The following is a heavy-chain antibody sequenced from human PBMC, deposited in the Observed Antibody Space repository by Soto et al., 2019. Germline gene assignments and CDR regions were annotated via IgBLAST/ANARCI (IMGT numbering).Heavy chain of an antibody. Sequence: GWSLRLSCAASGFTFSSYEMNWVRQAPGKGLEWVSYISSSGSTIYYADSVKGRFTISRDNAKNSLYLQMNSLRAEDTAVYYCARYGYSGYGFDYWGQGNMVTV. CDR1: GFTFSSYE. CDR3: ARYGYSGYGFDY. D-gene: IGHD5-12*01. V-gene: IGHV3-48*03. CDR2: ISSSGSTI. J-gene: IGHJ4*02.